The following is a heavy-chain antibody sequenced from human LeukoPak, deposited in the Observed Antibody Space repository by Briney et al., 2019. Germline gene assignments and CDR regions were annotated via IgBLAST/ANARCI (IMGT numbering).Heavy chain of an antibody. Sequence: GGSLRLSCSASGFPFNTYAIHWVRQAPGKGLEYVAGISSNGDNTDFADSAKGRFTISRDNSKSTLFLQMNSLRAEGTAVYFCTRDSALLGVAFDLWGQGTVVTVSS. J-gene: IGHJ3*01. CDR3: TRDSALLGVAFDL. D-gene: IGHD2-15*01. V-gene: IGHV3-64D*06. CDR2: ISSNGDNT. CDR1: GFPFNTYA.